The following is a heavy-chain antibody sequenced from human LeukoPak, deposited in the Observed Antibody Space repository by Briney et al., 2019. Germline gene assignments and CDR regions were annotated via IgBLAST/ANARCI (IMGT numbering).Heavy chain of an antibody. CDR1: GGSISSGDYY. CDR3: AREELTGFDFDY. CDR2: IYYSGST. J-gene: IGHJ4*02. D-gene: IGHD7-27*01. V-gene: IGHV4-30-4*02. Sequence: SETLSLTCTVSGGSISSGDYYWSWIRQPPGKGLEWIGYIYYSGSTYYNPSLKSRVTISVDTSKNQFSLKLSSVTAADTAVYYCAREELTGFDFDYWGQGTLVTVSS.